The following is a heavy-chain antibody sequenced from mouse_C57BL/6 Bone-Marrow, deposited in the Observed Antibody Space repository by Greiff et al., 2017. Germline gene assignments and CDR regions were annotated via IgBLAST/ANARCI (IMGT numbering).Heavy chain of an antibody. CDR3: AREFYYAMDY. J-gene: IGHJ4*01. CDR1: GYTFTSYW. V-gene: IGHV1-69*01. Sequence: QVQLKQPGAELVMPGASVKLSCKASGYTFTSYWMHWVKQRPGQGLEWIGELDPSDSYTNYNQKFKGKSTLTVDKSSSTAYMQLSSLTSEDSAVYYCAREFYYAMDYWGQGTSVTVSS. CDR2: LDPSDSYT.